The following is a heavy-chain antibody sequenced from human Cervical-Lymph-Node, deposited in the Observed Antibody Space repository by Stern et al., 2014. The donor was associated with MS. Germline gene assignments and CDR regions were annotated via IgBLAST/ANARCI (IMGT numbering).Heavy chain of an antibody. J-gene: IGHJ1*01. D-gene: IGHD1-1*01. CDR1: GFGFSSYA. CDR2: ISYDGSNE. Sequence: VQLVESGGGVVQPGRSLRLYCAASGFGFSSYAMHWVRQAPGKGLEWVAVISYDGSNEYYADSVKGRFTISRDNSKNTMYLQMNSLRVEDTAVYFCARGLQEGGTYFQHWGQGTLVTVSS. V-gene: IGHV3-30*01. CDR3: ARGLQEGGTYFQH.